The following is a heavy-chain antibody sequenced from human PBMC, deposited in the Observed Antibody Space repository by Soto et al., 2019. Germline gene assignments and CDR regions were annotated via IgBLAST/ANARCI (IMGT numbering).Heavy chain of an antibody. Sequence: GSLRLSCAASVFTFSSYAMSWVRQAPGKGLEWVSAISGSGGSTYYADSVKGRFTISRDNSKNTLYLQMNSLRAEDTAVYYCAKDEGYGYGNFDYWGQGTLVTVSS. D-gene: IGHD5-18*01. CDR1: VFTFSSYA. J-gene: IGHJ4*02. V-gene: IGHV3-23*01. CDR3: AKDEGYGYGNFDY. CDR2: ISGSGGST.